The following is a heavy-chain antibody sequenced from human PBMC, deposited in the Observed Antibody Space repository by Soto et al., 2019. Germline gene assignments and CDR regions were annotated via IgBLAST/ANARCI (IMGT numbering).Heavy chain of an antibody. V-gene: IGHV1-3*05. CDR1: GYTFTGYA. CDR2: INAGNGNT. Sequence: QVQLVQSGAEEKKPGASVKVSCKASGYTFTGYAVHWVRQAPGQRLEWMGWINAGNGNTKYSQKIQGRVTITRATSARTAYMELSSLRSEDTAVYYCARAVAVPADFDYWGQGTLVTVSS. D-gene: IGHD6-19*01. J-gene: IGHJ4*02. CDR3: ARAVAVPADFDY.